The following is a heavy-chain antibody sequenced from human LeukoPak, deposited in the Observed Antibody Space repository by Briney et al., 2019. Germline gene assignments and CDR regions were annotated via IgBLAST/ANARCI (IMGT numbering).Heavy chain of an antibody. CDR1: AFIFSDYY. CDR3: VRDTYYYGSSPYTFDY. D-gene: IGHD3-22*01. CDR2: ISNSASTI. J-gene: IGHJ4*02. Sequence: GGSLRLSCAASAFIFSDYYMSWIRQAPGKGLEWISYISNSASTIYYADSVKGRFTISRDNAKNSLYLQMNSLRAEDTAVYYCVRDTYYYGSSPYTFDYWGQGTLVTVSS. V-gene: IGHV3-11*01.